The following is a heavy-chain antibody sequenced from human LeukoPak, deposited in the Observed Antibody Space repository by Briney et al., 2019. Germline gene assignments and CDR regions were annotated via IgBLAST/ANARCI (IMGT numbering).Heavy chain of an antibody. CDR2: INPNSGAT. V-gene: IGHV1-2*02. Sequence: ASAKVSCKASGYTFTGHYIFWVRQAPGQGLEWMGWINPNSGATNYAQKFQGRVTMTRDTSINTAYMELSSLILDDTAVYFCTREDWWGQGTPVTVSS. D-gene: IGHD3/OR15-3a*01. J-gene: IGHJ4*02. CDR3: TREDW. CDR1: GYTFTGHY.